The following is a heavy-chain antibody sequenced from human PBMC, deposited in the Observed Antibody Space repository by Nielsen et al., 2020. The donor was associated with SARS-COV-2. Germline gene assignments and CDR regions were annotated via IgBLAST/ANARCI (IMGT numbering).Heavy chain of an antibody. CDR1: GFTFSSYS. J-gene: IGHJ6*02. V-gene: IGHV3-21*01. D-gene: IGHD2-8*01. CDR3: ARDRDIVLMVYAPGSLGMDV. Sequence: LSLTCAASGFTFSSYSMNWVRQAPGKGLEWVSSISSSSSYIYYADSVKGRFTTSRDNAKNSLYLQMNSLRAEDTAVYYCARDRDIVLMVYAPGSLGMDVWGQGTTVTVSS. CDR2: ISSSSSYI.